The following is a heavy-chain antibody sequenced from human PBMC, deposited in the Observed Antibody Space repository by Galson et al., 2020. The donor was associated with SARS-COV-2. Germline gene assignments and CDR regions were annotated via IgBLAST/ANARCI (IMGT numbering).Heavy chain of an antibody. J-gene: IGHJ6*02. CDR1: GLTFSAAS. CDR2: MRSETDGGTI. CDR3: TRCSWNYYYYGMDV. D-gene: IGHD2-15*01. Sequence: GGSLRLPCAPSGLTFSAASMTWFRQAPGKGLDWVGRMRSETDGGTIEYAAPVKGRFIISRDDSKKTLYLQMNSLKTEDTAVYYCTRCSWNYYYYGMDVWGQGTTVTVSS. V-gene: IGHV3-15*01.